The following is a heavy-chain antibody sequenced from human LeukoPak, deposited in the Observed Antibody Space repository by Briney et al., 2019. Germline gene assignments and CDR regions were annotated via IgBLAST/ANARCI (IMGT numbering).Heavy chain of an antibody. Sequence: SETLSLTCTVSGGSISSGTYYWSWIRQPAEKGLEWIGRIDASGSTNYSPSLKSRLTISVDTSRKQFSLKLSSVTAADTAVYYCAREGGYSYGDAPLHFDYWGQGTLVTVSS. CDR1: GGSISSGTYY. CDR2: IDASGST. D-gene: IGHD5-18*01. J-gene: IGHJ4*02. CDR3: AREGGYSYGDAPLHFDY. V-gene: IGHV4-61*02.